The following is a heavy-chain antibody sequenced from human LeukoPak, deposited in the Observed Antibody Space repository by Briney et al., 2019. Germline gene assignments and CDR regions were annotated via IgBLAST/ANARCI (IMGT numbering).Heavy chain of an antibody. Sequence: GRSLRLSCAASGFTFDDYAMHWVRQAPGRGLEWVSGISWNSGSIGYADSVKGRFTISRDNAKNSLYLQMNSLRAEDTALYYCAKDRGYDPVMGLFDYWGQGTLVTVSS. D-gene: IGHD3-16*01. CDR1: GFTFDDYA. CDR3: AKDRGYDPVMGLFDY. V-gene: IGHV3-9*01. CDR2: ISWNSGSI. J-gene: IGHJ4*02.